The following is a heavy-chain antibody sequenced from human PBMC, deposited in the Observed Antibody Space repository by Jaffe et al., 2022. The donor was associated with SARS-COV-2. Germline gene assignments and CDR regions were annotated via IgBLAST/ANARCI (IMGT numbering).Heavy chain of an antibody. CDR3: ASPPIINCSGGSCPYYYYYMDV. J-gene: IGHJ6*03. CDR1: GGTFSSYA. Sequence: QVQLVQSGAEVKKPGSSVKVSCKASGGTFSSYAISWVRQAPGQGLEWMGGIIPIFGTANYAQKFQGRVTITADESTSTAYMELSSLRSEDTAVYYCASPPIINCSGGSCPYYYYYMDVWGKGTTVTVSS. V-gene: IGHV1-69*01. D-gene: IGHD2-15*01. CDR2: IIPIFGTA.